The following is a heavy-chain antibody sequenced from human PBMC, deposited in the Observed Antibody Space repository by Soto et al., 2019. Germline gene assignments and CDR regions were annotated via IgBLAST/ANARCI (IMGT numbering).Heavy chain of an antibody. CDR3: ANTYLTTVAPNGMGFDY. CDR2: ISGSGGST. J-gene: IGHJ4*02. V-gene: IGHV3-23*01. D-gene: IGHD4-17*01. CDR1: GFTFSSYA. Sequence: GGSLRLSCAASGFTFSSYAMSWVRQAPGKGLEWVSAISGSGGSTYYADSVKGRFTISRDNSKNTLYLQMNSLRVEDTAVYYCANTYLTTVAPNGMGFDYWGQGTLVTVSS.